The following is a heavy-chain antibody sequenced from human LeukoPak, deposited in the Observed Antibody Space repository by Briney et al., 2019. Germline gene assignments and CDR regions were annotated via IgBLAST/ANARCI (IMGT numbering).Heavy chain of an antibody. CDR3: AKGEMATSN. CDR2: HTASGGRT. J-gene: IGHJ4*02. CDR1: GFTFSSYS. D-gene: IGHD5-24*01. Sequence: GGSLRLSCAASGFTFSSYSMSWVRRAPGKGLEWVSVHTASGGRTYYADSVKGRFTISRDNSKNTLFLQMNSLRVEDSAIYYCAKGEMATSNWGQGTLVTVSS. V-gene: IGHV3-23*01.